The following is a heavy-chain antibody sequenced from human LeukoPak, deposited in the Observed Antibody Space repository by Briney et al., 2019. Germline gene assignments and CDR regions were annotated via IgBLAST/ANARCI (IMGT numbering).Heavy chain of an antibody. CDR2: INPSGDGT. D-gene: IGHD1-14*01. J-gene: IGHJ5*02. CDR1: GHTFTTYY. Sequence: WASVKVSCKASGHTFTTYYVHLVRQAPGQGLEWMGVINPSGDGTIYPQRFQGRVTLTRDTSTSTVYMELSSLRSEDTAIYYCAKETPNTGWFDPWGQGTLVTVSS. V-gene: IGHV1-46*01. CDR3: AKETPNTGWFDP.